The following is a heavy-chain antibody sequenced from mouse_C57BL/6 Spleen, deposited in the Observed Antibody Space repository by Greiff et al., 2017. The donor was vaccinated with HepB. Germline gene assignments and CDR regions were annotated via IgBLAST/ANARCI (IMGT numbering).Heavy chain of an antibody. CDR2: IDPSDSYT. D-gene: IGHD4-1*01. CDR3: ARRLGRGFAY. V-gene: IGHV1-50*01. CDR1: GYTFTSYW. Sequence: VQLQQSGAELVKPGASVKLSCKASGYTFTSYWMQWVKQRPGQGLEWIGEIDPSDSYTNYNQKFKGKATLTVDTSSSTAYMQLSSLTSEDSAVYYCARRLGRGFAYWGQGTLVTVSA. J-gene: IGHJ3*01.